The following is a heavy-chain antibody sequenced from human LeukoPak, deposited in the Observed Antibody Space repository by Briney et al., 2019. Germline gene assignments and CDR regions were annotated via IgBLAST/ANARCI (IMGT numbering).Heavy chain of an antibody. CDR2: IKSKTDGGTT. Sequence: GGSLRLSCAASGFTFSNAWMSWVRQAPGKGLEWVSRIKSKTDGGTTDYAAPVKGRFTISRDDSKNTLYLQMNSLKTEDTAVYYCTTEAYYYGSGRVNDAFDIWGQGTMVTVSS. V-gene: IGHV3-15*01. CDR3: TTEAYYYGSGRVNDAFDI. CDR1: GFTFSNAW. J-gene: IGHJ3*02. D-gene: IGHD3-10*01.